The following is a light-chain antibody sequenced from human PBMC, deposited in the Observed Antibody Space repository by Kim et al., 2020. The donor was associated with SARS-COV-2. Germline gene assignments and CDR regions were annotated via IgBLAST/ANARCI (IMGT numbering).Light chain of an antibody. CDR2: PAS. J-gene: IGKJ4*01. CDR1: QVINSL. Sequence: SASGGDRVTITCRASQVINSLLAWYQQTPGKAPKLLIFPASSLESGVPSRFSGSGSGTDFTLTISSLQPEDFATYFCQQANNFPLTFGGGTKLEI. V-gene: IGKV1-12*01. CDR3: QQANNFPLT.